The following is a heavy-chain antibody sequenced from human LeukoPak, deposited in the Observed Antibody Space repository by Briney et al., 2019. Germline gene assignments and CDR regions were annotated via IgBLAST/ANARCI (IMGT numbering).Heavy chain of an antibody. CDR1: GGSISSSSYY. V-gene: IGHV4-39*07. CDR3: ASSRGERWLHKFDY. CDR2: IYHSGST. J-gene: IGHJ4*02. D-gene: IGHD5-24*01. Sequence: SETLSLTCTVSGGSISSSSYYWGWIRQPPGKGLEWIGSIYHSGSTYYNPSLKSRVTISVDTSKNQFSLKLSSVTAADTAVYYCASSRGERWLHKFDYWGQGTLVTVSS.